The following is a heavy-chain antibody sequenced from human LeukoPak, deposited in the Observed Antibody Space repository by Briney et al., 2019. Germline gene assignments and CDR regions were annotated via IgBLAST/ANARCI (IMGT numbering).Heavy chain of an antibody. Sequence: SETLSLTCAVYGGSFSGYYWSWIRQPPGKGLEWIGEINHSGSTNYNPSLKSRVTISVDTSKNQFSLKLSSVTAADTAVYYCARGPEYSHGYRDFDYWGQGTLVTVSS. CDR2: INHSGST. V-gene: IGHV4-34*01. D-gene: IGHD5-18*01. CDR3: ARGPEYSHGYRDFDY. CDR1: GGSFSGYY. J-gene: IGHJ4*02.